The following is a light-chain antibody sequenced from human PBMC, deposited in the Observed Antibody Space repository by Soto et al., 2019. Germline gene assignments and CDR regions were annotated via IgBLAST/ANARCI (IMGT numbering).Light chain of an antibody. CDR3: QQYGSSPS. CDR1: QRVSGGF. CDR2: DTS. Sequence: ELTQAPGTLSLSPGARATLSCRASQRVSGGFLAWYQQKPGLAPRLILYDTSFRATGIPDRFSGSGSGTDFTLTISRLDPEDFAVYYCQQYGSSPSFGQGTKVDI. V-gene: IGKV3D-20*01. J-gene: IGKJ1*01.